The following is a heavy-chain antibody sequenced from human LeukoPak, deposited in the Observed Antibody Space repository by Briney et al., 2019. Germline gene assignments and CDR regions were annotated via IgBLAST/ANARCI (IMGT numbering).Heavy chain of an antibody. CDR3: ARDLVVVNQLDY. J-gene: IGHJ4*02. CDR2: INSDGSST. Sequence: PGGSLRLSCAASGFTFSSYWMHWVRQAPGKGLVWVSRINSDGSSTNYADSVKGRFTISRDNAKNTLHLQMNSLRAEDTAVYYCARDLVVVNQLDYWGQGTLVTVSS. V-gene: IGHV3-74*01. CDR1: GFTFSSYW. D-gene: IGHD3-22*01.